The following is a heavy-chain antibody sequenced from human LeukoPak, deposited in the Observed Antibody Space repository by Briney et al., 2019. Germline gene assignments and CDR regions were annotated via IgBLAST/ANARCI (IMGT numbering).Heavy chain of an antibody. V-gene: IGHV1-2*02. Sequence: ASVKVSCKASGYTFTAYYMHWVRQAPGQGLEWMGWINANSGATNYEQKFQGRVTMTRDTSTGTAYMELSRLRSDDTAMYYCARDVLTTFGYFSAADDFWGQGTLVTVSS. D-gene: IGHD3-10*02. CDR3: ARDVLTTFGYFSAADDF. CDR2: INANSGAT. J-gene: IGHJ4*02. CDR1: GYTFTAYY.